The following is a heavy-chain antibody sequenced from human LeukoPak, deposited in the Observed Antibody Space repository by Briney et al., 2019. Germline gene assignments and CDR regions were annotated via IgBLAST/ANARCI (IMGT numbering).Heavy chain of an antibody. V-gene: IGHV4-4*07. CDR1: GYSISSGYY. Sequence: SETLSLTCTVSGYSISSGYYWSWIRQPAGKGLEWIGRIYISGSTNYNPSLKSRVTMSVDTSKNQFSLKLSSVTAADTAVYYCARDRGTWNDDGFDYWGQGTLVTVSS. D-gene: IGHD1-1*01. J-gene: IGHJ4*02. CDR3: ARDRGTWNDDGFDY. CDR2: IYISGST.